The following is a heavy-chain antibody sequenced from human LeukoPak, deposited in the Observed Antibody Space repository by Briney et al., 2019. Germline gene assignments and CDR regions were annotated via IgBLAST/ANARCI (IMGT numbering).Heavy chain of an antibody. CDR2: IDYAGRT. V-gene: IGHV4-59*01. Sequence: SETLSLTCTVSGGSISRDYWSWIRQPPGKGLEWIGYIDYAGRTTYNPSLKSRVTISVDTSKNQFSLGLSSVTAADTAVYYCARDRPGGSSLDYWGQGTLVTVSS. D-gene: IGHD6-13*01. CDR1: GGSISRDY. J-gene: IGHJ4*02. CDR3: ARDRPGGSSLDY.